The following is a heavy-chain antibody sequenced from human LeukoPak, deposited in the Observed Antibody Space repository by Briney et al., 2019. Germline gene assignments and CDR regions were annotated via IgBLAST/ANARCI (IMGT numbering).Heavy chain of an antibody. CDR3: ARATTTGWYADY. CDR1: GGTISSYY. J-gene: IGHJ4*02. D-gene: IGHD6-19*01. V-gene: IGHV4-59*01. Sequence: KPSETLSLTCTVSGGTISSYYWSWIRQPPGKGLGWIGYIYYSGSTNYNPSLYSRVTISVDTSKNQFSLILSSVTAADTAVYHCARATTTGWYADYWGQGTLVTVSS. CDR2: IYYSGST.